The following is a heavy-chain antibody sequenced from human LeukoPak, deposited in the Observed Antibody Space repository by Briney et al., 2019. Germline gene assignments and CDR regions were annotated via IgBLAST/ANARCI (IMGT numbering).Heavy chain of an antibody. Sequence: PGGSLRLSCAASGFTFSSYAMSWVRQAPGKGLEWVSAISGSGGSTYYADSVKGRFTISRDNSKNTLYLQMNSLRAEDTAVYYCAKEPPRHPITGTTWYDYWGQGTLVTVSS. V-gene: IGHV3-23*01. J-gene: IGHJ4*02. D-gene: IGHD1-7*01. CDR3: AKEPPRHPITGTTWYDY. CDR1: GFTFSSYA. CDR2: ISGSGGST.